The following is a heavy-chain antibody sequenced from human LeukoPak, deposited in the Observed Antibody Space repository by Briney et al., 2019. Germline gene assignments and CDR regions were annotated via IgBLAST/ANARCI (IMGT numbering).Heavy chain of an antibody. CDR1: GYTFTSYA. Sequence: ASVKVSCKASGYTFTSYAMHWVRQAPGKGLEYVSAISSNGGSTYYANSVKGRFTISRDNSKNTLYLQMGSLRAEDMAVYYCARDLSGSCDYWGQGTLVTVSS. J-gene: IGHJ4*02. V-gene: IGHV3-64*01. CDR3: ARDLSGSCDY. D-gene: IGHD1-26*01. CDR2: ISSNGGST.